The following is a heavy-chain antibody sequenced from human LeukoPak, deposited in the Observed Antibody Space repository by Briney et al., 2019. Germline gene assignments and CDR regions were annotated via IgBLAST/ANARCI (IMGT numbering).Heavy chain of an antibody. CDR3: ARESQAYGDYGCCYGMDV. D-gene: IGHD4-17*01. CDR2: MNPNSGNT. Sequence: ASVKVSCKASGYTFTSYDINWVRQATGQGLEWMGWMNPNSGNTGYAQKFQGRVTMTRNTSISTAYMELSSLRSEDTAVYYCARESQAYGDYGCCYGMDVWGQGTTVTVSS. V-gene: IGHV1-8*02. CDR1: GYTFTSYD. J-gene: IGHJ6*02.